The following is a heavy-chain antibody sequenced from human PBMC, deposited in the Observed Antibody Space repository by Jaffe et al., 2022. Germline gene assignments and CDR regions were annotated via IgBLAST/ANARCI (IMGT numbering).Heavy chain of an antibody. CDR1: GGSISSGSYY. CDR3: ARELSDDYYDSSRFDP. CDR2: IYTSGST. D-gene: IGHD3-22*01. Sequence: QVQLQESGPGLVKPSQTLSLTCTVSGGSISSGSYYWSWIRQPAGKGLEWIGRIYTSGSTNYNPSLKSRVTISVDTSKNQFSLKLSSVTAADTAVYYCARELSDDYYDSSRFDPWGQGTLVTVSS. V-gene: IGHV4-61*02. J-gene: IGHJ5*02.